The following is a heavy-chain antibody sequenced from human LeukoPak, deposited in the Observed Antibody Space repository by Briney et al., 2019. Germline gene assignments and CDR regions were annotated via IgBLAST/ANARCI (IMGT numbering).Heavy chain of an antibody. CDR2: IYYSGST. Sequence: SQTLSLTCTVSGGSISSGGYYWSWIRQHPGKGLEWIGYIYYSGSTYYNPSLKSRVSISVDTSKNQFSLKLSSVTAADTAVYYCARAGRRAGAFDIWGQGTMVTVSS. V-gene: IGHV4-31*02. CDR1: GGSISSGGYY. J-gene: IGHJ3*02. CDR3: ARAGRRAGAFDI.